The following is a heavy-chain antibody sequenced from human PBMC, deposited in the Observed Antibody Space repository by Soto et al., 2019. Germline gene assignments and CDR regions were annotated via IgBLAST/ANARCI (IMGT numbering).Heavy chain of an antibody. CDR1: GYTFTSYD. CDR2: MNPNSGNT. J-gene: IGHJ6*02. D-gene: IGHD2-2*01. Sequence: QVQLVQSGAEVKKPGASVKVSCKASGYTFTSYDINWVRQATGQGREWMGWMNPNSGNTGYAQKFQGRVPMTMNTHISTPYLGLSRLRSEDTAVYYCPRLPTRFYGMAVWGQGPTVTVSS. V-gene: IGHV1-8*02. CDR3: PRLPTRFYGMAV.